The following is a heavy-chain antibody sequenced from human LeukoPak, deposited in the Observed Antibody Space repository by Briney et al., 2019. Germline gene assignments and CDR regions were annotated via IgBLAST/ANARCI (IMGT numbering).Heavy chain of an antibody. CDR3: APPYYDILTGYSGRVSGAFDI. D-gene: IGHD3-9*01. CDR2: IYWNDDK. Sequence: SGPTLVNPTQTLTLTCTFSGFSLSTSGVGVGWIRQPPGKALEWLALIYWNDDKRYSPSLKSRLTITKDTSKNQVVLTMTNMDPVDTATYYCAPPYYDILTGYSGRVSGAFDIWGQGTMVTVSS. J-gene: IGHJ3*02. V-gene: IGHV2-5*01. CDR1: GFSLSTSGVG.